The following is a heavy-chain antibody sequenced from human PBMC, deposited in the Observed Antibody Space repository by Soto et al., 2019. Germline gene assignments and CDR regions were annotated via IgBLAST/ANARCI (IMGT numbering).Heavy chain of an antibody. V-gene: IGHV1-3*01. CDR3: ARGHLAVVPVASWYFYMDV. Sequence: GASVKVSCKASGYTFTNYAVHWVRQAPGQRFEWMGWINAGNGNTRYSQKFQGRVTITRDTSARTAYMELSSLRSEDTAVYYCARGHLAVVPVASWYFYMDVWGKGTTVTVSS. D-gene: IGHD2-2*01. J-gene: IGHJ6*03. CDR1: GYTFTNYA. CDR2: INAGNGNT.